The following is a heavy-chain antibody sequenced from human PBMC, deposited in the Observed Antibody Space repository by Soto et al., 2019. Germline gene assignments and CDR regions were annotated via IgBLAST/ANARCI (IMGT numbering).Heavy chain of an antibody. D-gene: IGHD3-10*01. V-gene: IGHV4-34*02. Sequence: QVQLQQWGAGLLKPSETLSLTCAVSGGSLSGYYWSWIRQPPGKGLEWIGEINHSGTTNFNPSLKSRVTISFDTSKNQFSLNLSSVTAADTAVYYCARGRSHYGAGSLDWFDPWGQGTLVTVSS. CDR1: GGSLSGYY. CDR2: INHSGTT. J-gene: IGHJ5*02. CDR3: ARGRSHYGAGSLDWFDP.